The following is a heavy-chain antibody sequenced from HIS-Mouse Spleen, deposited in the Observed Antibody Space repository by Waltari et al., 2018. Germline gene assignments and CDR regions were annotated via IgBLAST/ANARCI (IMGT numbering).Heavy chain of an antibody. CDR2: IYYSGSP. CDR1: GGSISSSSYY. CDR3: AREIPYSSSWYDWYFDL. D-gene: IGHD6-13*01. Sequence: QLQLQESGPGLVKPSETLSLTCTVSGGSISSSSYYWGWIRQPPGKGLEWIGSIYYSGSPSDNPALKSRVTISVDTSKNQFSLKLSSVTAADTAVYYCAREIPYSSSWYDWYFDLWGRGTLVTVSS. V-gene: IGHV4-39*07. J-gene: IGHJ2*01.